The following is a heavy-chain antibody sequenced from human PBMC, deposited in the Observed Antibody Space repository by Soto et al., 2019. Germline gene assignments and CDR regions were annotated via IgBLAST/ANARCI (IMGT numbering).Heavy chain of an antibody. CDR2: IIPISGTA. D-gene: IGHD2-2*01. V-gene: IGHV1-69*01. Sequence: QVQLVQSGAEVKKPGSSVKVSCKASGGTFSSYAISWVRQAPGQGLEWMGGIIPISGTAKYAQKFQGRVTTTADESTSTAYMELSSLRSEDTAVYYCARSQGSSTSLAIYYYYYYGMDVWGQGTTVTVSS. J-gene: IGHJ6*02. CDR1: GGTFSSYA. CDR3: ARSQGSSTSLAIYYYYYYGMDV.